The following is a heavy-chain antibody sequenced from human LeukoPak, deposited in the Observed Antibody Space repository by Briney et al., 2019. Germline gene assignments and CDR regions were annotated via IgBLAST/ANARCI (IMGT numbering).Heavy chain of an antibody. D-gene: IGHD4-23*01. V-gene: IGHV4-59*01. Sequence: SETLSLTCTVSGDSISSYQWSWIRQPPGKELEWIGNVYYSGSANYNPSLKSRLIISVDTSKNQISLKLSPVIAADTAVYYCARVGVDFSGNIIKYFYDYWGPGKLVTVSS. CDR3: ARVGVDFSGNIIKYFYDY. CDR2: VYYSGSA. J-gene: IGHJ4*02. CDR1: GDSISSYQ.